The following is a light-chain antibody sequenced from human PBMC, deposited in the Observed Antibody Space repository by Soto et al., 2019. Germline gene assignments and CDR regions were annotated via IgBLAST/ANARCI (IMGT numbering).Light chain of an antibody. V-gene: IGKV1-5*03. CDR3: QQYDTYPT. CDR2: KAS. CDR1: QSISSW. J-gene: IGKJ1*01. Sequence: DIQMTQSPSTLSASVGDRVTITCRASQSISSWLAWYQQRPWKAPNLLIYKASSLESGVPSRFSGSGSGTEFTLTISSLQPDDFATYYCQQYDTYPTFGQGTKVEIK.